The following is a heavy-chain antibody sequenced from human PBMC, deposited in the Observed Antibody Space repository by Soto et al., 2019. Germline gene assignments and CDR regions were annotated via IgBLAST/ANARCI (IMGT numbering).Heavy chain of an antibody. Sequence: QVQLQESGPGLVKPSETLSLTCTVSGGSISSYYWSWIRQPPGKGLEWIGYIYYSGSTNYNPSLKSRVTISVDTSKNQFSLKLSSVTAADTAVYYCARSYWGGYFDYWGQGTLDTVSS. V-gene: IGHV4-59*01. CDR3: ARSYWGGYFDY. CDR2: IYYSGST. D-gene: IGHD2-8*02. CDR1: GGSISSYY. J-gene: IGHJ4*02.